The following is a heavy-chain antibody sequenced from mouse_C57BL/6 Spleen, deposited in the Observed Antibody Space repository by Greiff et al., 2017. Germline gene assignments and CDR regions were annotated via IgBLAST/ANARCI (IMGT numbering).Heavy chain of an antibody. V-gene: IGHV1-64*01. CDR2: IHPNSGST. J-gene: IGHJ1*03. CDR3: ARDYSNSYWYFDV. Sequence: VQLQQPGAELVKPGASVKLSCKASGYTFTSYWMHWVKQRPGQGLEWIGMIHPNSGSTNYNEKFKGKATLTVDKSSSTAYMQLSSLTSEDSAVYYCARDYSNSYWYFDVWGTGTTVTVSS. CDR1: GYTFTSYW. D-gene: IGHD2-5*01.